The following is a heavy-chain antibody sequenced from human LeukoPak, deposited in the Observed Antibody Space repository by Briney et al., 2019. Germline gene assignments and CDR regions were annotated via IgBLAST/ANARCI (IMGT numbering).Heavy chain of an antibody. Sequence: ASVTVSCKASGYSFNSQGMNWVRQAPGQGLEWMGWINTDSGNPTYAQGFTGRFVFSLDTSVSTAYLQISSLKAEDTAVYYCARYYDFWSRYMDVWGKGTTVTVSS. CDR3: ARYYDFWSRYMDV. CDR2: INTDSGNP. V-gene: IGHV7-4-1*02. CDR1: GYSFNSQG. D-gene: IGHD3-3*01. J-gene: IGHJ6*03.